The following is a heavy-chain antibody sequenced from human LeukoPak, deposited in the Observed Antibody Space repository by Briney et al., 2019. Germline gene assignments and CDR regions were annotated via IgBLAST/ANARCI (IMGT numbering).Heavy chain of an antibody. V-gene: IGHV1-18*01. CDR2: ISPYKGNT. CDR1: GYTFTSYG. D-gene: IGHD6-19*01. CDR3: ARDRRGGWSTLLDY. Sequence: ASVKVSCKASGYTFTSYGISGVRQAPGQGREWMGWISPYKGNTNYVRKLQGRVTMSTDTSTSTVYMELRSLRSDDTAMYYCARDRRGGWSTLLDYWGQGTLVTVSS. J-gene: IGHJ4*02.